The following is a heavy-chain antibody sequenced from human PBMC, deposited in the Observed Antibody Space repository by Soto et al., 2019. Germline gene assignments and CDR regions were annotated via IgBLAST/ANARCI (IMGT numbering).Heavy chain of an antibody. CDR1: GYTFTSYG. Sequence: GASVKVSCKASGYTFTSYGISWVRQAPGQGLEWMGWISAYNGNTNYAQKLQGRVTMTTDTSTSTAYMELRSLRSYDTAVYYCAREHFGVVINWFDPWGQGTLVTVSS. CDR3: AREHFGVVINWFDP. J-gene: IGHJ5*02. CDR2: ISAYNGNT. D-gene: IGHD3-3*01. V-gene: IGHV1-18*01.